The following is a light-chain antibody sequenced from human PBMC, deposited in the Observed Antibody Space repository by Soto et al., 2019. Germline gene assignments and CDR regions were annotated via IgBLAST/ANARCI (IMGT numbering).Light chain of an antibody. V-gene: IGKV1-8*01. J-gene: IGKJ5*01. CDR2: AAS. CDR1: QGISSY. CDR3: QQYYSYPT. Sequence: IQMTQSPSSLSASTGDRVTITCRASQGISSYLAWYQQKPGKAPKLLIYAASTLQSGVPSRFSGSGSGTDFTLTTSCLQSEDFATYYCQQYYSYPTFGQGTRLEIK.